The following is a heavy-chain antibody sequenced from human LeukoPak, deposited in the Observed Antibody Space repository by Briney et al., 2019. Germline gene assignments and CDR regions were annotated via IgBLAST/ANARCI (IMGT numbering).Heavy chain of an antibody. D-gene: IGHD6-6*01. J-gene: IGHJ4*02. CDR2: ISAYNGNT. CDR3: ARTVLSYSSSGLLTDY. CDR1: GYTFTSYG. Sequence: GASVKVSCKASGYTFTSYGISWVRQAPGQGLEWMGWISAYNGNTNYAQKLQGRVTMTTDTSTSTAYMELRSLRSDDTAVYYCARTVLSYSSSGLLTDYWGQGTLVTVSS. V-gene: IGHV1-18*01.